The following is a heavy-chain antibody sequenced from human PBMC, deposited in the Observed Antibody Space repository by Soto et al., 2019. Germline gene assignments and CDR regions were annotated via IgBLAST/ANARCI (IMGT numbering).Heavy chain of an antibody. D-gene: IGHD6-13*01. J-gene: IGHJ4*02. Sequence: ASVKVSCKASGYTFTGYYMHWVRQAPGQGLEWMGWINPNSGGTNYAQKFQGWVTMTRDTSISTAYMELSRLRSDDTAVYYCARAGGAAAGHYFDYWGQGTLVTVS. CDR1: GYTFTGYY. CDR3: ARAGGAAAGHYFDY. CDR2: INPNSGGT. V-gene: IGHV1-2*04.